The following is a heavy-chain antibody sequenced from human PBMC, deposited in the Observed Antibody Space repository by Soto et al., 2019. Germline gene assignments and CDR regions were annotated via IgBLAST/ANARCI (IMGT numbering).Heavy chain of an antibody. V-gene: IGHV3-23*01. CDR1: GFTFSSFA. CDR3: AKDRYCSGGRCYPGRYRYFGMDV. Sequence: VQLLESGGGLVQPGGSLRLSCAGSGFTFSSFAMSWVRQAPGKGLEWISSISGSSGSTYYADSVKGRFAIYRDNSNNNLYMQMHSRRAEDTAVYYCAKDRYCSGGRCYPGRYRYFGMDVWGQGTTVTVSS. CDR2: ISGSSGST. J-gene: IGHJ6*02. D-gene: IGHD2-15*01.